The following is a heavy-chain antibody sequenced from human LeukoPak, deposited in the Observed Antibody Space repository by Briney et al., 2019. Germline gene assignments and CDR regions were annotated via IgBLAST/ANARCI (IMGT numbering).Heavy chain of an antibody. CDR2: INLSSGGT. J-gene: IGHJ4*02. CDR3: ARDRHGSPFDF. CDR1: GYTFTDYF. Sequence: EASVKVSCKASGYTFTDYFIHWVRQAPGQGPEWMGWINLSSGGTKFAQNFQGRVTMTRDTSISTAYMELSRLRSDDTAVYFCARDRHGSPFDFWGQGTLVTVSS. V-gene: IGHV1-2*02.